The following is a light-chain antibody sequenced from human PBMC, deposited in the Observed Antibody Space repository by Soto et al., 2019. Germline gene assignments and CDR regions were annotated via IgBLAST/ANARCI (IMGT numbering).Light chain of an antibody. CDR3: SSYTSSRTLV. Sequence: QSALTQPASVSGSPGQSITISCTGTSSDVGNYNYVSWYQQHPGKALKLMIYDVSNRPSGVSNRFSGSKSGNTASLTISGLQAEDEADYYCSSYTSSRTLVFGTGTKVTV. J-gene: IGLJ1*01. CDR1: SSDVGNYNY. CDR2: DVS. V-gene: IGLV2-14*01.